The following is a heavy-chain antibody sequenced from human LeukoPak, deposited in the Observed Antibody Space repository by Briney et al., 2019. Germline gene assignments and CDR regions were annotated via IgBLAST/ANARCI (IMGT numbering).Heavy chain of an antibody. J-gene: IGHJ1*01. Sequence: GGSLRLSCAASGFTFSNYWMSWVRQAPGKGLEWVANIKQDGSEKYFVDSVKGRFTISRDNAKNSLYLQMNSLRAEDTAVYYCARASSDGYSNAEYLQHWGQGTLVTVSS. D-gene: IGHD5-24*01. CDR2: IKQDGSEK. CDR1: GFTFSNYW. CDR3: ARASSDGYSNAEYLQH. V-gene: IGHV3-7*01.